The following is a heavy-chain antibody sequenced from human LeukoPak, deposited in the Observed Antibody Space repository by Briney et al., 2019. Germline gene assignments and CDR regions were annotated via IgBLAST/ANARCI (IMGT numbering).Heavy chain of an antibody. CDR1: GFTFSSYW. V-gene: IGHV3-7*01. CDR2: IKQDGSEK. J-gene: IGHJ5*02. CDR3: AVSGSPSNWWTGP. Sequence: GGSLRLSCAASGFTFSSYWMSWVRQAPGKGLEWVANIKQDGSEKYYVDSVKGRFTISRDNAKNSLYLQMNSLRAEDTAADDCAVSGSPSNWWTGPWGQRALGTVSS. D-gene: IGHD1-26*01.